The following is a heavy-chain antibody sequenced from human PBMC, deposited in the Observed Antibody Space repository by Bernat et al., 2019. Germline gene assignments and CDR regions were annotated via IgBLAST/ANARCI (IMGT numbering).Heavy chain of an antibody. CDR2: ISSSSSYT. D-gene: IGHD6-13*01. CDR1: GFTFSDYY. Sequence: QVQLVESGGGLVKPGGSLRLSCAASGFTFSDYYMSWIRQAPGKGLEWVSYISSSSSYTNYADSVKGRFTISRDKAKNSLYLQMNSVRAEDTAVYYCAREGSWIAAAANDAFDIWGQGTMVTVSS. CDR3: AREGSWIAAAANDAFDI. V-gene: IGHV3-11*05. J-gene: IGHJ3*02.